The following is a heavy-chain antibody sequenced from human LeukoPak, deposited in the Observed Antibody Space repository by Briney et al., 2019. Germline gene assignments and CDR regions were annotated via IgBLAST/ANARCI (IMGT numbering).Heavy chain of an antibody. Sequence: GGSLRLSCAASGFTFSSYAMNWVRQAPGKGLEWVSAISGSGSTTYYADSVKGRFTISRDNSKNTLFLQMNSLTAEDTAVYYCAKATGVVTRSPYDYWGQGTLVTVSS. V-gene: IGHV3-23*01. D-gene: IGHD4-23*01. CDR3: AKATGVVTRSPYDY. J-gene: IGHJ4*02. CDR1: GFTFSSYA. CDR2: ISGSGSTT.